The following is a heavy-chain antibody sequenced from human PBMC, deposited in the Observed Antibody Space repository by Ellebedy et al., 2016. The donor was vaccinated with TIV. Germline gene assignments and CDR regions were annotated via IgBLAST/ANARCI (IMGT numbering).Heavy chain of an antibody. CDR2: LSGSGDST. CDR1: GFSFSSYA. J-gene: IGHJ1*01. V-gene: IGHV3-23*01. CDR3: AKDKSTVNMYFLGGEHLQH. Sequence: GGSLRLXXAASGFSFSSYAMTWVRQAPGKGLEWVSALSGSGDSTYYADSVKGRFTISRDNSKNTLYLQMNSLRAEDTAVYYCAKDKSTVNMYFLGGEHLQHWGQGTLVIVSS. D-gene: IGHD4-17*01.